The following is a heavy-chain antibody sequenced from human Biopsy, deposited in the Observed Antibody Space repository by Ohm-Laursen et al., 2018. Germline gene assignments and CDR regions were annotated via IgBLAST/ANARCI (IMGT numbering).Heavy chain of an antibody. D-gene: IGHD6-19*01. Sequence: GTLSLTCTVSGDSVSSGSFYWTWIRQPPGQGLGFIGYIYDKRSTDNSNPSLESRVTITVDMPKNQLSLTLSSVTAADTTIYYCARGVRCNGWPYFDSWGQGTLVTVSS. V-gene: IGHV4-61*01. J-gene: IGHJ4*02. CDR2: IYDKRSTD. CDR3: ARGVRCNGWPYFDS. CDR1: GDSVSSGSFY.